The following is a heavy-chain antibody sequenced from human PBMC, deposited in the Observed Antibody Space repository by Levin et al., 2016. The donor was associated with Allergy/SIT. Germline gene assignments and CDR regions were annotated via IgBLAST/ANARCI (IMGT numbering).Heavy chain of an antibody. D-gene: IGHD2-2*01. Sequence: ASVKVSCKASGYTFTSYGISWVRQAPGQGLEWMGWISAYNGNTNYAQKLQGRVTMTTDTSTSTAYMELRSLRSDDTAVYYCAREWGYQLLVIGAFDIWGQGTMVTVSS. J-gene: IGHJ3*02. V-gene: IGHV1-18*01. CDR1: GYTFTSYG. CDR2: ISAYNGNT. CDR3: AREWGYQLLVIGAFDI.